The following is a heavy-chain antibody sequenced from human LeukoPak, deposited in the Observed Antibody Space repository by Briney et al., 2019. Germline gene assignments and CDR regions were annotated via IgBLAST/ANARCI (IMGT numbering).Heavy chain of an antibody. J-gene: IGHJ4*02. CDR1: GFTFSSYS. V-gene: IGHV3-21*01. CDR3: ARQSENYYYGSGSYFDY. Sequence: GGSLRLSCAASGFTFSSYSMNWVRQAPGKGLEWVSSISGSSYYIYYADPVKGRFTISRDNAKNSLYLQMNSLRAEDTAVYYCARQSENYYYGSGSYFDYWGQGTLVTVSS. D-gene: IGHD3-10*01. CDR2: ISGSSYYI.